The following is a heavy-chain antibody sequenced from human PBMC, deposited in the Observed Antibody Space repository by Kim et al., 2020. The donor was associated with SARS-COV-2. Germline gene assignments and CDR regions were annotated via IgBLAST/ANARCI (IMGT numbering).Heavy chain of an antibody. J-gene: IGHJ4*02. D-gene: IGHD3-22*01. CDR1: GFTFSSYA. CDR3: AKEDHYYDSSGYPEGFDY. V-gene: IGHV3-23*01. Sequence: GGSLRLSCAASGFTFSSYAMSWVRQAPGKGLEWVSAISGSGGSTYYADSVKGRFTISRDNSKNTLYLQMNSLRAEDTAVYYCAKEDHYYDSSGYPEGFDYWGQGTLVTVSS. CDR2: ISGSGGST.